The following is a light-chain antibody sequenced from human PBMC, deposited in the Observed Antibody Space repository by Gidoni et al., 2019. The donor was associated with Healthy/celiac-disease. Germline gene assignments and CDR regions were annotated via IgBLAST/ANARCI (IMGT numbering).Light chain of an antibody. V-gene: IGKV3-20*01. CDR1: QSVSSSY. CDR2: GAS. J-gene: IGKJ1*01. Sequence: IALTQSPGTLSLPPGERATLSRRASQSVSSSYLAWYQQKPGQAPRLLIYGASSRATGIPDRFSGSGSGTDFTLTISRLEPEDFAVYYCQQYGSSPTWTFGQGTKVEIK. CDR3: QQYGSSPTWT.